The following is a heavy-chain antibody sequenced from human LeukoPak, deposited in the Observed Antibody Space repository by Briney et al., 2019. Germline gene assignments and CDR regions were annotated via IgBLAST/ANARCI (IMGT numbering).Heavy chain of an antibody. CDR2: TYYSGST. CDR3: ARRGIAVARRIFDY. D-gene: IGHD6-19*01. V-gene: IGHV4-39*01. CDR1: GGSISSSSYY. Sequence: SETLSLTCTVSGGSISSSSYYWGWIRQPPGKGLEWIGSTYYSGSTYYNPSLKSRVTISVDTSKNQFSLKLSSVTAADTAVYYCARRGIAVARRIFDYWGQGTLVTVSS. J-gene: IGHJ4*02.